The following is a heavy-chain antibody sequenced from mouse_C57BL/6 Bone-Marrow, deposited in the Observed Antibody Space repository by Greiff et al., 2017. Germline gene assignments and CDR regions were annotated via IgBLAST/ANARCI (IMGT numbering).Heavy chain of an antibody. J-gene: IGHJ1*03. CDR2: IWSGGST. D-gene: IGHD1-1*01. V-gene: IGHV2-2*01. CDR3: ARNYGDYYGSSFDWYFDV. CDR1: GFSLTSYG. Sequence: LQESGPGLVQPSQSLSITCTVSGFSLTSYGVHWVRQSPGKGLEWLGVIWSGGSTDYNAAFISRLSISKDNSKSQVFFKMNSLQADDTAIYYCARNYGDYYGSSFDWYFDVWGTGTTVTVSS.